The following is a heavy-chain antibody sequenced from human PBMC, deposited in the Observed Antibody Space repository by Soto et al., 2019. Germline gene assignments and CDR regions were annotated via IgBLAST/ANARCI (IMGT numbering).Heavy chain of an antibody. V-gene: IGHV1-46*01. Sequence: ASVKVSCKASGYSFTSNHLHWVRQAPRQGLEWVGIINPSLGRANYAQKFQDRVAMTWDTSARIAYMELNGLRSDDTAVYFCARAPYSSTSFFFDYWGQGALVTVSS. CDR1: GYSFTSNH. CDR2: INPSLGRA. CDR3: ARAPYSSTSFFFDY. J-gene: IGHJ4*02. D-gene: IGHD1-26*01.